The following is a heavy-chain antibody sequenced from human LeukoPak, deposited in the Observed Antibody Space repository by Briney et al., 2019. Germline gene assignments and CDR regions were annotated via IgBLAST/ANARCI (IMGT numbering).Heavy chain of an antibody. Sequence: GGSLRLSCAASGFTVSSNYMSWVRQAPGKGPEWVSVIYSGGSTYYADSVKGRFTISRDNSKNTLYLQMNSLRAEDTAVYYCARGHNFGRLHPFDYWGQGTLVTVSS. CDR1: GFTVSSNY. CDR2: IYSGGST. J-gene: IGHJ4*02. D-gene: IGHD3-9*01. V-gene: IGHV3-66*01. CDR3: ARGHNFGRLHPFDY.